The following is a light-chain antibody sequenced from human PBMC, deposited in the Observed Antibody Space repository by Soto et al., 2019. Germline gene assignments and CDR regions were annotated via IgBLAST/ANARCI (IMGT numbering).Light chain of an antibody. CDR1: SSDVGGYKY. CDR3: NSYTSSSTRV. J-gene: IGLJ3*02. Sequence: QSALTQPASVSGSPGQSITISCTGTSSDVGGYKYVSWYQQHPGKAPKLMIYEVSNRPSGVSNRFSGSKSGNTASLTISGLQAEDEADYYCNSYTSSSTRVFVGGTKVTVL. V-gene: IGLV2-14*01. CDR2: EVS.